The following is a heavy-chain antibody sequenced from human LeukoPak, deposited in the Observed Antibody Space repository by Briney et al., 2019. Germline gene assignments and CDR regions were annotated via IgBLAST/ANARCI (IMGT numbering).Heavy chain of an antibody. CDR1: GGSISSYY. V-gene: IGHV4-59*12. CDR2: IYYSGST. D-gene: IGHD2-2*01. Sequence: SETLSLTCTVSGGSISSYYWSWIRQPPGKGLEWIGYIYYSGSTNYNPSLKSRVTISVDTSKNQFSLKLSSVTAADTAVYYCATSMRYCSSTSCLVDAFDIWGQGTMVTVSS. J-gene: IGHJ3*02. CDR3: ATSMRYCSSTSCLVDAFDI.